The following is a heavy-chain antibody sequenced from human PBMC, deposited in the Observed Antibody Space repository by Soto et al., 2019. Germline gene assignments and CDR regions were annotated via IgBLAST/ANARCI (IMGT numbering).Heavy chain of an antibody. J-gene: IGHJ4*02. Sequence: EERLVQSGGGLVQPGGSLRLSCAAYGFSFGGNYMRWVRQAPGKGLELVSLIYSGGNPFYADSMKGRFTLYSDNSNNILYLQRVRLSAEDTSLYYCARGPNSDCWGQGTLVIVSS. CDR1: GFSFGGNY. D-gene: IGHD2-21*01. V-gene: IGHV3-66*01. CDR2: IYSGGNP. CDR3: ARGPNSDC.